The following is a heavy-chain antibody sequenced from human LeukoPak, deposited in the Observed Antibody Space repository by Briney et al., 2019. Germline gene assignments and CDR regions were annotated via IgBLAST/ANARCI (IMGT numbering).Heavy chain of an antibody. CDR2: IYYSGST. D-gene: IGHD6-19*01. V-gene: IGHV4-39*01. Sequence: PSETLSLTCTVSGGPISSSSYYWGWIRQPPGKGLEWIGSIYYSGSTYDNPSLKSRVTMSVAMSKNQFSLKLNSVTAADTAVYYCARHSSGWLSYFDYWGQGTLVTVSS. CDR3: ARHSSGWLSYFDY. CDR1: GGPISSSSYY. J-gene: IGHJ4*02.